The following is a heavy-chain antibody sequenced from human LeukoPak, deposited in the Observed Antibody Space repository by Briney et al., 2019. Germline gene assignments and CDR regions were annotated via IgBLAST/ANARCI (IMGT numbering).Heavy chain of an antibody. D-gene: IGHD2-15*01. CDR1: GVSISSGTYH. V-gene: IGHV4-39*01. CDR2: IYYSGST. CDR3: ARHADGGLDY. J-gene: IGHJ4*02. Sequence: SETLSLTCSVSGVSISSGTYHWAWIRQSPGEGLEWIGNIYYSGSTYYKPSLKSRVTISVDTSKTQFPLKLNSVTAADTAVYYCARHADGGLDYWGQGTLVTVSS.